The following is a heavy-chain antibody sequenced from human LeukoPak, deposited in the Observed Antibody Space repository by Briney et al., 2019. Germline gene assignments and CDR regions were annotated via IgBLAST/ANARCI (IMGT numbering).Heavy chain of an antibody. J-gene: IGHJ4*02. D-gene: IGHD3-16*01. CDR2: ISGGGGST. V-gene: IGHV3-23*01. CDR3: AKLTGWGDY. CDR1: GFTFNSYA. Sequence: GGSLRLSCAASGFTFNSYAMSWVRQAPGKGLEWVSTISGGGGSTYYASSVKGRFTISRDSSKDTLSLQMNSLRAEDTAIYYCAKLTGWGDYWGQGVLVAVSS.